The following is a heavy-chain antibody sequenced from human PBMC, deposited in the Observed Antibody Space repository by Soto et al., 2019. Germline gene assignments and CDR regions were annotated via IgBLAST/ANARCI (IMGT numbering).Heavy chain of an antibody. Sequence: QVQLVQSGAEVKKPGSSVKVSCKASGGTFSSYAISWVRQAPGQGLEWMGGTIPIFGTANYAQKFQGRVTITGDESTRTAYMGLSSLRTEEKAVYYCAGVWGGTNAFDIWGQGTMVTVSS. CDR2: TIPIFGTA. J-gene: IGHJ3*02. D-gene: IGHD3-16*01. CDR1: GGTFSSYA. V-gene: IGHV1-69*12. CDR3: AGVWGGTNAFDI.